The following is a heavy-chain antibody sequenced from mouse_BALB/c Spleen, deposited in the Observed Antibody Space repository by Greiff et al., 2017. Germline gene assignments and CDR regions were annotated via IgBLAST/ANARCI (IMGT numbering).Heavy chain of an antibody. CDR3: ARALYGSSAGFAY. V-gene: IGHV2-9*02. D-gene: IGHD1-1*01. Sequence: VQLQQSGPGLVAPSQSLSITCTVSGFSLTSYGVHWVRQPPGKGLEWLGVIWAGGSTNYNSALMSRLSISKDNSKSQVFLKMNSLQTDDTAMYYCARALYGSSAGFAYWGQGTLVTVSA. J-gene: IGHJ3*01. CDR2: IWAGGST. CDR1: GFSLTSYG.